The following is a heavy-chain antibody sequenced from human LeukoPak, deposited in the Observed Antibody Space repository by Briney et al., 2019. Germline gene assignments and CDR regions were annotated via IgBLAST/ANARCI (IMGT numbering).Heavy chain of an antibody. CDR3: AIQTTVTTPLDY. CDR2: INHSGST. V-gene: IGHV4-34*01. CDR1: GGSFSGYY. J-gene: IGHJ4*02. Sequence: SETLSLTCAVYGGSFSGYYWSWIRQPPGKGLEWIGEINHSGSTNYNPSLKSRVTISVDTSKNQFSLKLSSVTAADTAVYYCAIQTTVTTPLDYWGQGALVTVSS. D-gene: IGHD4-17*01.